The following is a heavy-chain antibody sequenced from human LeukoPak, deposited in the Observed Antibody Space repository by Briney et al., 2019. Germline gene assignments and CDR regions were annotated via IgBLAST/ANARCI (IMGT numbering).Heavy chain of an antibody. CDR1: GFTFSSYG. V-gene: IGHV3-30*03. J-gene: IGHJ3*02. D-gene: IGHD5-12*01. Sequence: GGSLRLSCAASGFTFSSYGMHWVRQAPGKGLEWVAVISYDGSNKYYADSVKGRFTISRDNSKNTLYLQMSSLRAEDTAVYYCARGGYDFPDAFDIWGQGTMVTVSS. CDR3: ARGGYDFPDAFDI. CDR2: ISYDGSNK.